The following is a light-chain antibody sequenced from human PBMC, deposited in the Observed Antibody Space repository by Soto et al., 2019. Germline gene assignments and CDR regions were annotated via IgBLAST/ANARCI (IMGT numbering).Light chain of an antibody. Sequence: EVVLTQSPGTLSLSPGERATLSCRASQSIDSSSLAWYQQTPGQTPRLLIYGASTRATGVSVRFSGSGSGTDFTLSISRLEPEDFGVYYCQKYGGSPLVTFGPGTKVEVK. J-gene: IGKJ3*01. V-gene: IGKV3-20*01. CDR2: GAS. CDR3: QKYGGSPLVT. CDR1: QSIDSSS.